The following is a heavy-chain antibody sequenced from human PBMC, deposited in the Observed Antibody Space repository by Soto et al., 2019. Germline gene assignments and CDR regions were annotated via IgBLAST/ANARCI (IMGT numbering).Heavy chain of an antibody. CDR1: GFTFGSYS. J-gene: IGHJ6*02. V-gene: IGHV3-21*01. Sequence: GGSLRLSCAASGFTFGSYSMNWVRQAPGKGLEWVSSISSSSSYIYYADSVRGRFTISRDNAKNSLYLQMNSLRAEDTAVYYCARDRIQLWPGGMDVWGQGTTVTVSS. CDR3: ARDRIQLWPGGMDV. D-gene: IGHD5-18*01. CDR2: ISSSSSYI.